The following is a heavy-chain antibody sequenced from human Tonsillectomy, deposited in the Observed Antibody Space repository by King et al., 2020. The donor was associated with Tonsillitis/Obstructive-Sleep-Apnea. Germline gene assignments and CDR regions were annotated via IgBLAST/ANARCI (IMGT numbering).Heavy chain of an antibody. D-gene: IGHD3-3*01. CDR1: GFTFGDYA. Sequence: VQLVESGGGLVQPGRSLRLSCTASGFTFGDYAMSWVRQAPGKGLEWVGFSRRKDYGGTTEYAASVKGRFTISRDDSKSIAYLQMNSLKTEDTAVYYCTRGGYDFWSGYSDWGQGTLVTVSS. CDR2: SRRKDYGGTT. V-gene: IGHV3-49*04. J-gene: IGHJ4*02. CDR3: TRGGYDFWSGYSD.